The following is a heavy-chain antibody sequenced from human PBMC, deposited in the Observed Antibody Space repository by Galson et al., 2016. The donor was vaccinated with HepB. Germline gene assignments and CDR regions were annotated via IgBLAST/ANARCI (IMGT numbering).Heavy chain of an antibody. CDR2: IYYSGTT. CDR3: VRGIVSTTFGYAFDV. CDR1: SAFNSSYY. Sequence: ETLSLTCTVSSAFNSSYYWSWIRQPPGKGLEWVGYIYYSGTTNYNPSLKNRVSVSADKSKNQFSLRLTSVTAADTAVYFCVRGIVSTTFGYAFDVWGQGTMVTISS. V-gene: IGHV4-59*01. J-gene: IGHJ3*01. D-gene: IGHD5/OR15-5a*01.